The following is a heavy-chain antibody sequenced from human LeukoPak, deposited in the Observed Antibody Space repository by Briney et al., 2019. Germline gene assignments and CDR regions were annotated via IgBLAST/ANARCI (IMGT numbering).Heavy chain of an antibody. CDR3: ATHDVLTGYPYFDF. J-gene: IGHJ4*02. D-gene: IGHD3-9*01. CDR2: IQQDGSVQ. V-gene: IGHV3-7*01. Sequence: GGPLRLSCAASGFVFRSYWMSWVRQAPGKGLEWVANIQQDGSVQYYVDSMKGRFTISRDNAKNSLYLQMNSLSAEDTAVYYCATHDVLTGYPYFDFWGQGSLVAVSS. CDR1: GFVFRSYW.